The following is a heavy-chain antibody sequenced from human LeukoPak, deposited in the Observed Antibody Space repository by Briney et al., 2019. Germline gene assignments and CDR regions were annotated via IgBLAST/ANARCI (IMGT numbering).Heavy chain of an antibody. J-gene: IGHJ4*02. V-gene: IGHV1-69*05. CDR3: ARGLGGYSGYDPPGY. CDR2: IIPIFGTA. Sequence: SVKVSCKASGGTFSSYAISWVGQAPGQGLEWMGRIIPIFGTANYAQKFQGRVTITTDESTSTAYMELSSLRSKDTAVYYCARGLGGYSGYDPPGYWGQGTLVTVSS. CDR1: GGTFSSYA. D-gene: IGHD5-12*01.